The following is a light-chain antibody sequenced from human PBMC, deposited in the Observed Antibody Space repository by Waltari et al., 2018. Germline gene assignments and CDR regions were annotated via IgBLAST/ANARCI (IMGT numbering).Light chain of an antibody. Sequence: DTRMTQSPSSLSASVGDRVTITCRTSQIISSRLNWYQHKPGKAPRLLIFDASTLQSGVPLRFSGFRSGTEFTLTIDSLQPEDFATYYCQQSYDSWTFGQGTKVE. CDR3: QQSYDSWT. J-gene: IGKJ1*01. CDR2: DAS. V-gene: IGKV1-39*01. CDR1: QIISSR.